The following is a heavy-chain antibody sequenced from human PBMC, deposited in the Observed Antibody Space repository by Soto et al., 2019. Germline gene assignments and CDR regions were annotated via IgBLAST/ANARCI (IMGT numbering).Heavy chain of an antibody. D-gene: IGHD5-12*01. V-gene: IGHV3-64D*06. CDR2: ISSDGGST. CDR3: VKDRYSAYDLTMDV. CDR1: GFTFSSYS. Sequence: GGSLRLSCAASGFTFSSYSMNWVRQAPGKGLEWVSYISSDGGSTYYADSLKGRFTISRDNSKNTLYLQMSSLRAEDTAVYYCVKDRYSAYDLTMDVWGQGTTVTVSS. J-gene: IGHJ6*02.